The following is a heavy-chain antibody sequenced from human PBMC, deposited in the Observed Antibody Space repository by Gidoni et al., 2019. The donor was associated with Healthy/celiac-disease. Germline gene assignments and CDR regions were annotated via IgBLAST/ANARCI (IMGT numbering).Heavy chain of an antibody. CDR3: ARADGGRSLDAFDI. V-gene: IGHV1-69*04. J-gene: IGHJ3*02. Sequence: VQLVQSGAEVKKPGSSVKVSCKASGGTFSSYAISWVRQAPGQGLEWMGRIIPILGIANYAQKFQGRVTITADKSTSTAYMELSSLRSEDTAVYYCARADGGRSLDAFDIWGQGTMVTVSS. CDR1: GGTFSSYA. D-gene: IGHD3-3*01. CDR2: IIPILGIA.